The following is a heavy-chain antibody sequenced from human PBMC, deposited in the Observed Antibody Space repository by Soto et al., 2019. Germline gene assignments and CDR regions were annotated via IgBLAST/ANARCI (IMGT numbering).Heavy chain of an antibody. Sequence: SETLSLTCTVSGDSMSSYYWSWIRQPPGKGLEWIGYIYHSGSTNYNPSLKSRVTISEDTSKNQFSLKLTSVTAADTAVYYCARNRYTYGLAYFDYWGQGTLVTVSS. CDR1: GDSMSSYY. J-gene: IGHJ4*02. D-gene: IGHD5-18*01. CDR2: IYHSGST. V-gene: IGHV4-59*01. CDR3: ARNRYTYGLAYFDY.